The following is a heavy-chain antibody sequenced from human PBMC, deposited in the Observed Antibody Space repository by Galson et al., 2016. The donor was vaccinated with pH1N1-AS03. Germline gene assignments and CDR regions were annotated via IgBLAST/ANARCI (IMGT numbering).Heavy chain of an antibody. CDR3: AKVGIEISSGWYGRFDF. CDR1: GSTFTHFG. Sequence: QSGAEVKKPGASVKVSCKASGSTFTHFGVIWVRQAPGQRPEWMGWLNIGTGDTIYSQKFQDRVTITRDTSASTAYMELSRLRSEDTAVYYCAKVGIEISSGWYGRFDFWGQGTLVTVSS. V-gene: IGHV1-3*04. D-gene: IGHD6-19*01. J-gene: IGHJ4*02. CDR2: LNIGTGDT.